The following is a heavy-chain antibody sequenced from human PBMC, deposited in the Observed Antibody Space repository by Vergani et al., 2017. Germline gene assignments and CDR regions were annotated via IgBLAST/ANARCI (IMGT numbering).Heavy chain of an antibody. CDR3: AKKGGMTTVTXFDY. J-gene: IGHJ4*02. CDR1: GFTFSSYG. Sequence: QVQLVESGGGVVQPGRSLRLSCAASGFTFSSYGMHWVRQAPGKGLEWVAVISYDGSNKYYADSVKGRFTISRDNSKNTLYLQMNSLRAEDTAVYYCAKKGGMTTVTXFDYWGQGTLVTVSS. V-gene: IGHV3-30*18. D-gene: IGHD4-17*01. CDR2: ISYDGSNK.